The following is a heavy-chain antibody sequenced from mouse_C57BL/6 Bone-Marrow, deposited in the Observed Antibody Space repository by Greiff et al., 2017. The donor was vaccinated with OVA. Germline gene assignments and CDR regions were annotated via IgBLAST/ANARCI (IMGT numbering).Heavy chain of an antibody. V-gene: IGHV1-66*01. Sequence: QVTLKESGPELVKPGASVKISCKASGYSFTSYYIHWVKQRPGQGLEWIGWIYPGSGNTKYNEKFKGKATLTADTSSSTAYMQLSSLTSEDSAVYYCASPDYYGSSYYAMDYWGQGTSVTVSS. CDR1: GYSFTSYY. D-gene: IGHD1-1*01. J-gene: IGHJ4*01. CDR3: ASPDYYGSSYYAMDY. CDR2: IYPGSGNT.